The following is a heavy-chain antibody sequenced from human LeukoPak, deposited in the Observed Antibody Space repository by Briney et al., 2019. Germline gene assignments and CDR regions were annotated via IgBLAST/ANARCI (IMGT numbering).Heavy chain of an antibody. CDR3: ASTVVTQYYYYYYGMDA. CDR1: GGSFSGYY. V-gene: IGHV4-34*01. CDR2: INHSGST. D-gene: IGHD4-23*01. Sequence: SETLSLTCAVYGGSFSGYYWSWIRQPPGKGLEWIGEINHSGSTNYNPSLKSRVTISVDTSKNQFSLKLSSVTAADTAVYYCASTVVTQYYYYYYGMDAWGQGTTVTVSS. J-gene: IGHJ6*02.